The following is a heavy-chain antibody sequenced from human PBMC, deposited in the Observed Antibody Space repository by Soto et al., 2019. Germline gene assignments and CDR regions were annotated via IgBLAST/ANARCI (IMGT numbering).Heavy chain of an antibody. CDR2: IYPYDSDT. Sequence: PGQSLRISWKTLGYSFTNYGIGWVRQMPGKGMEWMGNIYPYDSDTRYRPSFQGEVTISADTSITTACLQWCGLRSSDTAMYCYAGHLAVSYSGNFDYWGQGTLVTVSS. CDR3: AGHLAVSYSGNFDY. J-gene: IGHJ4*01. D-gene: IGHD6-19*01. CDR1: GYSFTNYG. V-gene: IGHV5-51*01.